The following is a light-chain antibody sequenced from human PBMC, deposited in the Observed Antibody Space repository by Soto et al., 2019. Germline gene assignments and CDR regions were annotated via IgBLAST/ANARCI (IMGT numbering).Light chain of an antibody. CDR3: SSYTSSSTPVV. CDR1: SSDVGGYNY. CDR2: DVS. Sequence: QSALTQPASVSPSPGQSITISCTGTSSDVGGYNYVSWYQQHPDKAPKLMIYDVSNRPSGVSTRFSGSKSGNTASLTISGLQAEDEADYYCSSYTSSSTPVVFGGGTKLTVL. V-gene: IGLV2-14*01. J-gene: IGLJ2*01.